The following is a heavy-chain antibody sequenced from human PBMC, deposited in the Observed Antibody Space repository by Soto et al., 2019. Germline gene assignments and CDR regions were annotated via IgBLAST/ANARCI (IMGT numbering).Heavy chain of an antibody. Sequence: PSETLSLTCAVYGGSFSGYYWSWIRQPPGKGLEWIGEINHSGSTNYNPSLKSRVTISVDTSKNQFSLKLSSVTAADTAVYYCARGRGSGWYGGSTRLVYWRQGTLVTVSS. J-gene: IGHJ4*02. CDR1: GGSFSGYY. D-gene: IGHD6-19*01. CDR2: INHSGST. V-gene: IGHV4-34*01. CDR3: ARGRGSGWYGGSTRLVY.